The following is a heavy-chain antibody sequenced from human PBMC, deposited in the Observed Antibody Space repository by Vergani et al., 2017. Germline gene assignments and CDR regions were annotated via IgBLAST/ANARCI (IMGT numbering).Heavy chain of an antibody. CDR3: ARSGYCAHGVCYMTYYYYMDV. Sequence: QVQLAESGGGVVQPGRSLRLSCAGSGFTLSSHAMHWVRQAPGKGLEWVAFIWYDGSKEYYAASVKGRFTISRDNSKNTLYLQMNNLRAADTAVYYCARSGYCAHGVCYMTYYYYMDVWGKGTAVTVSS. CDR2: IWYDGSKE. J-gene: IGHJ6*03. V-gene: IGHV3-33*01. D-gene: IGHD2-8*01. CDR1: GFTLSSHA.